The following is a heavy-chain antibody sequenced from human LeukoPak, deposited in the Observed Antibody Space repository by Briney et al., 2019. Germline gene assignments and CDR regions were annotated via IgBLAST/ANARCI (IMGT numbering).Heavy chain of an antibody. J-gene: IGHJ6*03. D-gene: IGHD1-26*01. CDR2: IVPIFGTA. CDR1: GGTFSSYA. V-gene: IGHV1-69*01. Sequence: SVKVSCNASGGTFSSYAISWVRQAPGQGLEWMGGIVPIFGTANYAQKFQGRVTITADESTSTAYMELSSLRSEDTAVYYCARVLGWELPYYYYYYMDVWGKGTTVTVSS. CDR3: ARVLGWELPYYYYYYMDV.